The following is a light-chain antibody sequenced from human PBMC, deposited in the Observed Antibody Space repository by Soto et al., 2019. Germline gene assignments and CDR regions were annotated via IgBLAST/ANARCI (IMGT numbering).Light chain of an antibody. Sequence: DIQMTQSPSSLSASLGVRVTITCRASQGINNLLAWYQQKPGKAPKSLIKTASILQSGVPSRFSGSGSETDFTLTISSLQPEDFATYYCQQYNSFPRTFGQGTRLEI. CDR3: QQYNSFPRT. CDR2: TAS. CDR1: QGINNL. V-gene: IGKV1D-16*01. J-gene: IGKJ5*01.